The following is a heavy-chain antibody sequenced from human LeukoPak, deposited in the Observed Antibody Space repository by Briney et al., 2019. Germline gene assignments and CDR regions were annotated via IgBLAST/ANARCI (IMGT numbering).Heavy chain of an antibody. CDR1: GYTFTSYG. Sequence: GASVKVSCKASGYTFTSYGISWVRQAPGQGLEWVGWISAYNGNTNYAQKLQGRVTMTTDTSTSTGYMELRSLRSDDTAVYYCARVSASSGGAFDIWGQGTMVTVSS. CDR2: ISAYNGNT. V-gene: IGHV1-18*01. CDR3: ARVSASSGGAFDI. D-gene: IGHD6-19*01. J-gene: IGHJ3*02.